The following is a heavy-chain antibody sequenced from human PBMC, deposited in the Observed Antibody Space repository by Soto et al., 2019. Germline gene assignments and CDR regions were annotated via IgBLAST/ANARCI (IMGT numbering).Heavy chain of an antibody. Sequence: EVQLVESGGGLVQPGGSLRLSCAASGFTFSTYTMNWVRQAPGKGLEWLSYISTSSRSTFYADSVKGRFTISRDNVQNSLYLQMNSLRDEDTAVYYCARLGIAVAGQHGGGLDVWGQGTTVIVSS. CDR2: ISTSSRST. J-gene: IGHJ6*02. CDR1: GFTFSTYT. CDR3: ARLGIAVAGQHGGGLDV. D-gene: IGHD6-19*01. V-gene: IGHV3-48*02.